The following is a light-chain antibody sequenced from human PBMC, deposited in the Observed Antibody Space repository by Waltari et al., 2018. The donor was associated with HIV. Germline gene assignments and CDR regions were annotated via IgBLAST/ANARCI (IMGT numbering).Light chain of an antibody. CDR3: QQYYRTPPMYT. J-gene: IGKJ2*01. V-gene: IGKV1-NL1*01. Sequence: DIQMTQSPSSLSASVGDRVTITCRASQDISKSLAWYQQKSGKAPKFLLYAASRLESGVPSRFSGSGSGTNYTLTISSLQPEDFATYYCQQYYRTPPMYTFGQGTKLEIK. CDR1: QDISKS. CDR2: AAS.